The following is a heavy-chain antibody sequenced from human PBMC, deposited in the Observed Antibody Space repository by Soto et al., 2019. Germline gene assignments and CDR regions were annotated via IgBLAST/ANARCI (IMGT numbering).Heavy chain of an antibody. V-gene: IGHV3-23*01. CDR3: AKFSYDSSGYLFDY. Sequence: EVQLLESGGGLVQPGGSLRLSCAASGFTFSSYAISWVRQAPGRGLKWVSAINNNGGTTYYADSVKGRFTISRDNSKNTLYLQMNSLRAEDTAVYYCAKFSYDSSGYLFDYWGQGTLVTVSS. D-gene: IGHD3-22*01. J-gene: IGHJ4*02. CDR1: GFTFSSYA. CDR2: INNNGGTT.